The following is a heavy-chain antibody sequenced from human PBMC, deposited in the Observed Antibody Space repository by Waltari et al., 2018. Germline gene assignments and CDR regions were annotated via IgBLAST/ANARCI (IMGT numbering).Heavy chain of an antibody. J-gene: IGHJ4*02. CDR3: ARSMITFGGVIPVGY. D-gene: IGHD3-16*02. V-gene: IGHV4-34*01. CDR2: INHSGST. Sequence: QVQLQQWGAGLLKPSETLSLTCAVYGGSFSGYYWSWIRQPPGKGLEWIGEINHSGSTNYNPSLTSRVTISVDTSKNQFSLKLSSVTAADTAVYYCARSMITFGGVIPVGYWGQGTLVTVSS. CDR1: GGSFSGYY.